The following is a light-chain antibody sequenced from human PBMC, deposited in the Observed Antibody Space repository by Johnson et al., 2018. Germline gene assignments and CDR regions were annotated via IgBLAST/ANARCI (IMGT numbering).Light chain of an antibody. J-gene: IGLJ1*01. V-gene: IGLV1-51*02. CDR1: SSNIGNNY. CDR3: GTWDSSLGAGKV. Sequence: QSVLTQPPSVSAAPGQKVTISCSGSSSNIGNNYVSWYQQLPGTAPKLLIYENNKRPSGIPDRFSGSKSGTSATLGITGLQTGDEADYYCGTWDSSLGAGKVFGTGTKATFL. CDR2: ENN.